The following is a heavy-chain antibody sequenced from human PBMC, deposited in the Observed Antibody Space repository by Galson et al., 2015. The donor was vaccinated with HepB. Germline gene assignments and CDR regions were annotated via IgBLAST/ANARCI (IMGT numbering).Heavy chain of an antibody. CDR3: GYSSGWYNYGQKTYEYYFDY. D-gene: IGHD6-19*01. CDR2: MNPNSGNT. V-gene: IGHV1-8*01. CDR1: GSTFTSYG. J-gene: IGHJ4*02. Sequence: SVTVSCKASGSTFTSYGINWVRQATGQGLEWMGWMNPNSGNTGYAQKFQGRVTMTRNTSISTAYMELSSLRSEDTAVYYCGYSSGWYNYGQKTYEYYFDYWGQGTLVTVSS.